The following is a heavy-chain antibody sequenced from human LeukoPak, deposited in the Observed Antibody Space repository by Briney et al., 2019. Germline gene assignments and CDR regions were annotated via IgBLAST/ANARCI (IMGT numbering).Heavy chain of an antibody. CDR2: ISGSGGST. CDR1: GFTFSSYA. CDR3: AKDRANSGYDWRHDY. V-gene: IGHV3-23*01. J-gene: IGHJ4*02. Sequence: GGSMRLSCVASGFTFSSYAMSWVRPAAGKGLEWVSAISGSGGSTYYADSVKGRFTIPRDNSKNTLYLQMNSLRAEDTAVYYCAKDRANSGYDWRHDYWGQGTLVTVSS. D-gene: IGHD5-12*01.